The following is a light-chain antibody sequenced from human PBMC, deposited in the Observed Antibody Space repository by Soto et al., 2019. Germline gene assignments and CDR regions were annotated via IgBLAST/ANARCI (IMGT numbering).Light chain of an antibody. V-gene: IGLV1-40*01. CDR3: QSYDSRLTAYV. Sequence: QPVLTQPPSVSGAPGQRVTISCTGSSSSIGAGYDVHWYHQLPGAAPKLLVSGNNNRPSGVPDRFSASKSGTSASLAITGLHTEDEAQYYCQSYDSRLTAYVFGTGTKLTVL. J-gene: IGLJ1*01. CDR1: SSSIGAGYD. CDR2: GNN.